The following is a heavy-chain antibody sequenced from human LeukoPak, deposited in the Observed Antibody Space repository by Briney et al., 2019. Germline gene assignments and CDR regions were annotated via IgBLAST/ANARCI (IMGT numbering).Heavy chain of an antibody. V-gene: IGHV1-69*13. Sequence: ASVKVSCKASGGTFSSCAISWVRQAPGQGLEWMGGIIPIFGTANYAQKFQGRVTITADESTSTAYMELSSLRSEDTAVYYCARDLGRDGYNFGYYYGMDVWGQGTTVTVSS. D-gene: IGHD5-24*01. CDR3: ARDLGRDGYNFGYYYGMDV. J-gene: IGHJ6*02. CDR2: IIPIFGTA. CDR1: GGTFSSCA.